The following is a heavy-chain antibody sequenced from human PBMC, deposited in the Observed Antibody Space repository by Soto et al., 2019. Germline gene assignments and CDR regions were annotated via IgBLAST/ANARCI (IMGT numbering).Heavy chain of an antibody. CDR1: GFTFSSYA. J-gene: IGHJ4*02. D-gene: IGHD3-10*01. CDR2: ISYDGSNK. Sequence: GGSLRLSCAASGFTFSSYAMHWVRQAPGKGLEWVAVISYDGSNKYYADSVKGRFTISRDNSKNTLYLQVNSLRAEDSAVYYCARELRMVRGVRPCGYWGQGTLVPVPQ. V-gene: IGHV3-30-3*01. CDR3: ARELRMVRGVRPCGY.